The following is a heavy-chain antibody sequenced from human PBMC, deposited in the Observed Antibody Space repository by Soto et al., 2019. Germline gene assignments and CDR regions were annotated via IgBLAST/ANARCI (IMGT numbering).Heavy chain of an antibody. V-gene: IGHV3-66*01. CDR1: GFTVSSNY. Sequence: GGSLRLSCAASGFTVSSNYMSWVRQAPGKGLEWVSVIYSGGSTYYADSVKGRFTISRDNSKNTLYLQMNSLRAEDTAVYYCAGVRGVDKYYYYYYYMDVWGKGTTVTVSS. CDR2: IYSGGST. CDR3: AGVRGVDKYYYYYYYMDV. D-gene: IGHD3-10*01. J-gene: IGHJ6*03.